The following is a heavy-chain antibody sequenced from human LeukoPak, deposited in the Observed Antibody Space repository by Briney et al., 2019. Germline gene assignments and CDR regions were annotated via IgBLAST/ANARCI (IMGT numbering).Heavy chain of an antibody. CDR2: INSNGGST. J-gene: IGHJ4*02. V-gene: IGHV3-64*01. CDR3: AREGSYGDSDY. CDR1: GFTLSSYG. Sequence: GGSLRLSCAASGFTLSSYGMHWVRQAPGKGLEYVSAINSNGGSTYYANSVKGRFTISRDNSKNTLYLQMGSLRAEDMAVYYCAREGSYGDSDYWGQGTLVTVSS. D-gene: IGHD5-18*01.